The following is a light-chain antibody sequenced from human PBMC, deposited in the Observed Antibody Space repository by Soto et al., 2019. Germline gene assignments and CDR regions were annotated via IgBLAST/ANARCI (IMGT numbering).Light chain of an antibody. CDR1: SSDVGGYNY. CDR3: LSYADTAHV. J-gene: IGLJ1*01. CDR2: EVS. Sequence: QSVLTQPPSASGSPGQSVTISCAGTSSDVGGYNYVSWYQQYPGKVPKLMIYEVSERPSGVPDRFSGSKSGNTAFLTVSGLQAEDEADYYCLSYADTAHVFGTGTKLTVL. V-gene: IGLV2-8*01.